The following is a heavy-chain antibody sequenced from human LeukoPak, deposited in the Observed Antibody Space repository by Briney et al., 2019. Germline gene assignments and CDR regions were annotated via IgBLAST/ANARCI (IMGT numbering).Heavy chain of an antibody. J-gene: IGHJ4*02. CDR3: ARVVYDILTGYFTPLYYFDY. CDR1: GGSISTNSYY. V-gene: IGHV4-39*07. CDR2: IYYSGST. Sequence: PSETLSLTCTVSGGSISTNSYYWGWIRQPPGKGLEWIGIIYYSGSTYNNPSLKSRVTISADTSKNQFSLKLSSVTAADTAVYYCARVVYDILTGYFTPLYYFDYWGQGTLVTVSS. D-gene: IGHD3-9*01.